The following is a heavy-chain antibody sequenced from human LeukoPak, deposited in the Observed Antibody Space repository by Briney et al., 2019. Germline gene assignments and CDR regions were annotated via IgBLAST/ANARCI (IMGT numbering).Heavy chain of an antibody. V-gene: IGHV4-39*01. Sequence: SETLSLTCTVSGGSISSSSYYWGSIRQHPGKWLEWIGCIYYSGSTYYNPSLKSRVTISVDTSKNQFSLKLSSVTAADTAVYYCARLIYDSSGYYLLLTAFDSWGQGTMVTVSS. CDR3: ARLIYDSSGYYLLLTAFDS. CDR1: GGSISSSSYY. J-gene: IGHJ3*02. CDR2: IYYSGST. D-gene: IGHD3-22*01.